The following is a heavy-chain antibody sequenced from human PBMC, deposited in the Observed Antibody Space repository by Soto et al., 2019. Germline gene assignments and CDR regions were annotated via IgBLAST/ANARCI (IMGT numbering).Heavy chain of an antibody. CDR2: ICSIGTV. J-gene: IGHJ4*01. V-gene: IGHV3-66*01. CDR3: ARDRDYGGFDY. Sequence: GGSLRLSCAASGFTVSSNFMSWVRQAPGKGLEWVSVICSIGTVYYADSVRGRFTISRDISKNTLYLQMNSLRGEDTAVYFCARDRDYGGFDYWGHGTLVTVSS. CDR1: GFTVSSNF. D-gene: IGHD4-17*01.